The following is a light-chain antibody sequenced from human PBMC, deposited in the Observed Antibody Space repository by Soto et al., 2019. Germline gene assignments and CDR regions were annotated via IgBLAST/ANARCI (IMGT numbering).Light chain of an antibody. CDR3: QSYDSSLSVV. V-gene: IGLV1-40*01. CDR1: SSNIGAGYD. J-gene: IGLJ2*01. Sequence: QAVVTQPPSVSXAPGQXVTIXCTGSSSNIGAGYDVHWYQHLPGTAPKLLIFGNLNRPSGVPDRFSGAKSGTSASLAITGLQAEDEADYYCQSYDSSLSVVFGGGTKLTVL. CDR2: GNL.